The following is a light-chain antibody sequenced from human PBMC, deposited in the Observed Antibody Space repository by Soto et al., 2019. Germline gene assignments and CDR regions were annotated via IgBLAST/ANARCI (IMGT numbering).Light chain of an antibody. CDR2: DAS. Sequence: EILLTQSPATLSLSPGERATLSCRASQDVDSYLAWYQQTPGQAPRLLIYDASNRAPGIPARFSGSGSGTGFTLTISSLAPEDFAVYYCQQRNTWPFTFGPGTKVDIK. CDR3: QQRNTWPFT. V-gene: IGKV3-11*01. CDR1: QDVDSY. J-gene: IGKJ3*01.